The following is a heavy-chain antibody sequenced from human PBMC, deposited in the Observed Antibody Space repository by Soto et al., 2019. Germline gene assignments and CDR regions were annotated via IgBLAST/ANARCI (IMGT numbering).Heavy chain of an antibody. CDR1: GGSFSGYY. CDR3: ARGWGRIFDY. Sequence: QVQLQQWGAGLLKPSETLSLTCAVYGGSFSGYYWNWIRQPPGKGLEWIGENNHSGSTNYNPSLNSRVTLSVDTSKNQFSLKLSSVTAADTAVYYCARGWGRIFDYWGQGTLVTVSS. V-gene: IGHV4-34*01. J-gene: IGHJ4*02. D-gene: IGHD7-27*01. CDR2: NNHSGST.